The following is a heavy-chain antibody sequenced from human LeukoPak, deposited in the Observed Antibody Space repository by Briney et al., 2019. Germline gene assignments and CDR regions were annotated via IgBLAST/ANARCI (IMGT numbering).Heavy chain of an antibody. CDR3: ARRAADRYYYYYYMDV. J-gene: IGHJ6*03. CDR1: GGSFSGYY. V-gene: IGHV4-34*01. Sequence: PSETLSLTCAVYGGSFSGYYWSWIRQPPGKGLEWIGEINHSGSTNYNPSLKSRVTISVDTSKNQFSLKLSSVTAADTAVYYCARRAADRYYYYYYMDVWGKGTTVTISS. D-gene: IGHD6-13*01. CDR2: INHSGST.